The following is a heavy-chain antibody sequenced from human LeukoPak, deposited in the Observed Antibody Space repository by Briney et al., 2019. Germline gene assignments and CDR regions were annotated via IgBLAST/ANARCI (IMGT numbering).Heavy chain of an antibody. V-gene: IGHV4-30-4*07. CDR2: IYYSGTT. CDR1: GGSISSGGYS. CDR3: ARGSSSWLDYYIDV. D-gene: IGHD6-13*01. Sequence: PSETLSLTCAVSGGSISSGGYSWTWIRQPPGKGLECIGHIYYSGTTYYNPSLKSRVTISLDTSKNQFFLRLTSVTAADTAVYYCARGSSSWLDYYIDVWAKGTTVTVSS. J-gene: IGHJ6*03.